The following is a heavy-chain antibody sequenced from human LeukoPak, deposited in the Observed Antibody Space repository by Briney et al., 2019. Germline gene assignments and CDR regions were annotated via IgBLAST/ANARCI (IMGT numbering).Heavy chain of an antibody. CDR2: IYPGDSDT. Sequence: GEPLKISCNGSGYXFTSYWICWVRQMPGKGLERMGIIYPGDSDTRYSPSFQGQVTISADKSISTAYLQWSSLKASDTAMYYCARRDYDILTGYYNYFDYWGQGTLVTVSS. D-gene: IGHD3-9*01. V-gene: IGHV5-51*01. CDR3: ARRDYDILTGYYNYFDY. CDR1: GYXFTSYW. J-gene: IGHJ4*02.